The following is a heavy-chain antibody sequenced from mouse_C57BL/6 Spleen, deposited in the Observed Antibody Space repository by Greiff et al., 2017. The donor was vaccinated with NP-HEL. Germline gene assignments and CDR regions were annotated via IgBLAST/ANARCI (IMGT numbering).Heavy chain of an antibody. CDR1: GYAFSSYW. CDR3: AREGITKRAWFAY. CDR2: IYPGDGDT. Sequence: VKVVESGAELVKPGASVKISCKASGYAFSSYWMNWVKQRPGKGLEWIGQIYPGDGDTNYNGKFKGKATLTADKSSSTAYMQLSSLTSEDSAVYFCAREGITKRAWFAYWGQGTLVTVSA. D-gene: IGHD1-1*01. V-gene: IGHV1-80*01. J-gene: IGHJ3*01.